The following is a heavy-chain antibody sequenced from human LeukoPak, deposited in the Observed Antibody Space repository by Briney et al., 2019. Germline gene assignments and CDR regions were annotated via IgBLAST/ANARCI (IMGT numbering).Heavy chain of an antibody. Sequence: SETLSLTCTVSGGSIDSGDYYWSWIRQPPGKGLECIGYIYYSGSTYYYPSLKSRVTISIDTSKNQFSLRLTSVTAADTAVYYCARDRWFPSPYGMDVWGQGTTVTVSS. CDR1: GGSIDSGDYY. CDR2: IYYSGST. J-gene: IGHJ6*02. D-gene: IGHD3-10*01. V-gene: IGHV4-30-4*01. CDR3: ARDRWFPSPYGMDV.